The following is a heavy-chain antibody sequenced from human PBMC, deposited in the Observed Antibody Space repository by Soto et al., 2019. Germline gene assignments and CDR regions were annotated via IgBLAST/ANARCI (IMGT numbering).Heavy chain of an antibody. D-gene: IGHD1-1*01. CDR3: TRGERSRSRGYVHY. J-gene: IGHJ4*02. Sequence: PSETLSLTCTVSGGSISSGGYYWTWIRQHPGKGLEWIGYISYSGSTYYTPSLKSRLAISVDTSKNQLSLNLNSVTAAAMAVYYCTRGERSRSRGYVHYWGQGSLVNVS. CDR2: ISYSGST. V-gene: IGHV4-31*03. CDR1: GGSISSGGYY.